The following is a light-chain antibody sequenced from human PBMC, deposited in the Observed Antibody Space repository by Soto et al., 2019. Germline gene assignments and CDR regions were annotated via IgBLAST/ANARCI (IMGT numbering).Light chain of an antibody. J-gene: IGKJ2*01. CDR2: GTS. V-gene: IGKV3-15*01. CDR3: QQYNYWPPYT. Sequence: ETVISQSPSTLSVSPGERATLACRASRSVRSNVAWYQQKPGQAPRLLIYGTSTRATGIPARFSGSGSGTEFTLTISSLQSEDFAVYYCQQYNYWPPYTFGQGTKVDIK. CDR1: RSVRSN.